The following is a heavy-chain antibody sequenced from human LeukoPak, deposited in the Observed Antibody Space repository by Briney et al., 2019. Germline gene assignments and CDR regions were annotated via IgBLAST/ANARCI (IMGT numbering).Heavy chain of an antibody. V-gene: IGHV4-39*07. CDR3: ARDYRTLGYSLTQLYYYYYMDV. CDR2: IYYSGST. D-gene: IGHD3-22*01. J-gene: IGHJ6*03. Sequence: SETLSLTCTVSGGSISSSSYYWGWIRQPPGKGLEWIGSIYYSGSTYYNPSLKSRVTISVDTSKNQFSLKLSSVTAADTAVYHCARDYRTLGYSLTQLYYYYYMDVWGKGTTVTVSS. CDR1: GGSISSSSYY.